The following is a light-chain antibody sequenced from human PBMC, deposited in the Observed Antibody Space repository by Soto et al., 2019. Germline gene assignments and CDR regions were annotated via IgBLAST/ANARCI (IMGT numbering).Light chain of an antibody. J-gene: IGLJ2*01. CDR2: TNN. CDR3: AAWDDSLNGPV. Sequence: QSVLTQPPSASGTPGQRVTISCSGSTSNIGGNTVDWYQLLPGTAPKLLIYTNNQRPSGVPDRFSGSKSGTSASLAISGLQSEDEADYYCAAWDDSLNGPVFGGGTKVTVL. CDR1: TSNIGGNT. V-gene: IGLV1-44*01.